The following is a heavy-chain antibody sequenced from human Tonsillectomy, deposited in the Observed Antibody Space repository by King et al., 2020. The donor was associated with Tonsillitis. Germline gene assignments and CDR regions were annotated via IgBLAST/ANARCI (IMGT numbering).Heavy chain of an antibody. CDR3: AKGKGYCSGGSCSLDY. CDR2: ISGSGGST. J-gene: IGHJ4*02. CDR1: GITFSSYA. Sequence: VQLVESGGGLVQPGGSLRLSCAASGITFSSYAMSWVRQAPGKGLEWVSAISGSGGSTYYADSVKGRFTISRDNSKNTLYLQMNSLRAEDTAVYYCAKGKGYCSGGSCSLDYWGQGTLVTVSS. D-gene: IGHD2-15*01. V-gene: IGHV3-23*04.